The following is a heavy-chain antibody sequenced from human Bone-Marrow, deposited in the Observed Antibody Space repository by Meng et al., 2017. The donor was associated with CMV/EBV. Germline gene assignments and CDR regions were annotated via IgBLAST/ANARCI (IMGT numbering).Heavy chain of an antibody. CDR2: ISSSGSTI. D-gene: IGHD3-10*01. V-gene: IGHV3-48*04. CDR3: ARLLWFGELSPGGGDY. J-gene: IGHJ4*02. Sequence: GESLKISCAASGFTFSSYSMNWVRQAPGKGLEWVSYISSSGSTIYYADSVKGRFTISRDNAKNSLYLQMNSLRAEDTAVYYCARLLWFGELSPGGGDYWGQGTLVTVSS. CDR1: GFTFSSYS.